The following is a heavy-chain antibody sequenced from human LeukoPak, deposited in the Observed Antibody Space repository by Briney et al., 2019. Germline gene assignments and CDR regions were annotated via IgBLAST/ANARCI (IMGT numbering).Heavy chain of an antibody. Sequence: SATLSLTCAVYGGSFSGYYWSWIRQPPGKGLEWIGEINRSGSTNYNPSLKSRVTISVDTSKNQFSLKLSSVTAADTAVYYCARESPRDEFWSGHGGIYYFDYWGQGTLVTVSS. CDR2: INRSGST. V-gene: IGHV4-34*01. CDR1: GGSFSGYY. CDR3: ARESPRDEFWSGHGGIYYFDY. D-gene: IGHD3-3*01. J-gene: IGHJ4*02.